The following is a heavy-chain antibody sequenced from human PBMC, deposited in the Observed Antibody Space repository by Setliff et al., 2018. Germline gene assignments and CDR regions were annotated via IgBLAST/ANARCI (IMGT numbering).Heavy chain of an antibody. CDR2: ISGYTGGT. CDR3: ARSSAPSVVLAADFNY. J-gene: IGHJ4*02. Sequence: ASVKVSCKTSGFMFSTYGLSWVRQAPGQGPEWIGCISGYTGGTNYAPKFQDRVTLTIDPSSTTAYMELRSLKSDDTAFYYCARSSAPSVVLAADFNYWGQGTLVT. D-gene: IGHD2-21*01. V-gene: IGHV1-18*01. CDR1: GFMFSTYG.